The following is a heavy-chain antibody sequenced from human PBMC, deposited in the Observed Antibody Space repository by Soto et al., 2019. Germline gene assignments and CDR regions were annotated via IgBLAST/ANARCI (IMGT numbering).Heavy chain of an antibody. Sequence: SETLSLTCTVSGGSISSYYWSWIRQPPGKGLEWIGYIYYSGSTNYNPSLKSRVTISVDTSKNQFSLKLSSVTAADTAVYYCASTRDRGLFDYWGQGTLVTVSS. CDR1: GGSISSYY. V-gene: IGHV4-59*01. CDR2: IYYSGST. J-gene: IGHJ4*02. D-gene: IGHD3-10*01. CDR3: ASTRDRGLFDY.